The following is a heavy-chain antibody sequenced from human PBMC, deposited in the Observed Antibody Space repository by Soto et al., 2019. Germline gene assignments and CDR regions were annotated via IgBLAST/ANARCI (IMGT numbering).Heavy chain of an antibody. Sequence: RLPETLSLTCTVSGGSISSYYWSWIRQPPGKGLEWIGYIYYSGSTNYNPSLKSRVTISVDTSKNQFSLKLSSVTAADTAVYYCARVVTYYDFWSGYSGYNWFDPWGQGTLVTVSS. V-gene: IGHV4-59*01. CDR3: ARVVTYYDFWSGYSGYNWFDP. CDR2: IYYSGST. CDR1: GGSISSYY. D-gene: IGHD3-3*01. J-gene: IGHJ5*02.